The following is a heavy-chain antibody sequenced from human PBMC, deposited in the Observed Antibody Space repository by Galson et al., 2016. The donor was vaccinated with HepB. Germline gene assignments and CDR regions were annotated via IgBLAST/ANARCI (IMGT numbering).Heavy chain of an antibody. V-gene: IGHV6-1*01. CDR2: PYYRSKWYT. D-gene: IGHD6-6*01. CDR3: ARQYSSSSFYYGMDV. J-gene: IGHJ6*02. Sequence: ISGARVSRPLAPLPWIRPSPSRGLEWLGRPYYRSKWYTDYAVSVKSRVTINPDTSTNQLSLHLHSVTPEDTAVYYCARQYSSSSFYYGMDVWGQGTTVTVSS. CDR1: GARVSRPLAP.